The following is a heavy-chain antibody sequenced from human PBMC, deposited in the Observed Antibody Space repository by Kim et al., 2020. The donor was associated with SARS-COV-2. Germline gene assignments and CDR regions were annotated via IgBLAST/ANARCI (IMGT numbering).Heavy chain of an antibody. J-gene: IGHJ6*03. Sequence: GGSLRLSCAASGFTFDDYAMHWVRQAPGKGLEWVSGISWNSGSIGYADSVKGRFTISRDNAKNSLYLQMNSLRAEDTALYYCAKDIAEGGGCTRCQAVAGLMDVWGKGTTVTVSS. V-gene: IGHV3-9*01. CDR1: GFTFDDYA. D-gene: IGHD6-19*01. CDR3: AKDIAEGGGCTRCQAVAGLMDV. CDR2: ISWNSGSI.